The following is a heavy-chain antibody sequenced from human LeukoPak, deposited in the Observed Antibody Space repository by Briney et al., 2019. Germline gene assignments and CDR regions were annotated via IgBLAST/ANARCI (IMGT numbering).Heavy chain of an antibody. CDR2: IYYTGST. J-gene: IGHJ4*02. CDR3: ARVTSSVPDY. V-gene: IGHV4-59*08. CDR1: GGSISGFY. Sequence: PETLSLTCTVSGGSISGFYWSWIRQPPGKGLEWFGYIYYTGSTNYNPSLKSRVTISVDTSKNQFSLRLTSVTAADTAVYYCARVTSSVPDYWGQGTLVTVSP. D-gene: IGHD3-10*01.